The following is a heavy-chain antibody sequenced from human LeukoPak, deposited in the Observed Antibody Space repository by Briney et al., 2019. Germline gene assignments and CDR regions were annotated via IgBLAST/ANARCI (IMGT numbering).Heavy chain of an antibody. CDR3: ARVMILGPRRARQNWFDP. J-gene: IGHJ5*02. V-gene: IGHV3-11*04. CDR1: GFTFSDYY. D-gene: IGHD3-22*01. CDR2: ISSSGSTI. Sequence: KPGGSLRLSCAASGFTFSDYYMSWIRQAPGKWLEWVSYISSSGSTIYYADSVKGRFTISRDNAKNSLYLQMNSLRAEDTAVYYCARVMILGPRRARQNWFDPWGQGTLVTVSS.